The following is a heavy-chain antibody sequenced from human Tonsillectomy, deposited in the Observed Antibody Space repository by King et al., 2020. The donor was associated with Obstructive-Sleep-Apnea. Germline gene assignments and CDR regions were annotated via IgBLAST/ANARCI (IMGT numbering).Heavy chain of an antibody. J-gene: IGHJ4*02. CDR3: AKVSYYDFWSGYPCSFDY. Sequence: VQLVESGGGLVQPGGSPRLSCAASGFTFRNYAMSWVRQAPGKGREWFSAISGIGGSTYYAGSVKDRFTISRDNSKNTLYLQMNNVRAEDTALYYCAKVSYYDFWSGYPCSFDYWGQGTLVTVSS. D-gene: IGHD3-3*01. CDR1: GFTFRNYA. CDR2: ISGIGGST. V-gene: IGHV3-23*04.